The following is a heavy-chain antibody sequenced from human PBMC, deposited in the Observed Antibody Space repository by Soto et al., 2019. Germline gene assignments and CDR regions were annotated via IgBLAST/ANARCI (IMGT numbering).Heavy chain of an antibody. D-gene: IGHD6-13*01. V-gene: IGHV4-34*01. Sequence: QVQLQQWGPGLLKPSETLSLTCAVYGGSFSGYYWGWIRQPPGQGLEWIGEINHSGSTNYNPSLQSRVTISVDTSKNQFSLKLSSVTAADTAVYYCARGAAADTKLYFDYWGQGTLVTVSS. CDR3: ARGAAADTKLYFDY. CDR1: GGSFSGYY. CDR2: INHSGST. J-gene: IGHJ4*02.